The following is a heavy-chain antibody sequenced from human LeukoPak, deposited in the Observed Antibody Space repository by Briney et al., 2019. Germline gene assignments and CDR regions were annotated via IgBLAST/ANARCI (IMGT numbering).Heavy chain of an antibody. CDR1: GYTFTSYG. D-gene: IGHD6-13*01. CDR2: ISAYNGNT. Sequence: ASVKVSCKASGYTFTSYGISWVRQAPGQGLEWMGWISAYNGNTNYAQKLQGRVTMTTDTSTSTAYMELRSLRSDDTAVYYCARTYSSSWYLDYYYGMDVWGQGTTVTVSS. CDR3: ARTYSSSWYLDYYYGMDV. V-gene: IGHV1-18*01. J-gene: IGHJ6*02.